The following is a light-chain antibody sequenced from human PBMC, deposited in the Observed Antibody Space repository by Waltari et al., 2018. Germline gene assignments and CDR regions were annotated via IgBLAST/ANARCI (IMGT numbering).Light chain of an antibody. CDR2: RDT. V-gene: IGLV3-9*01. J-gene: IGLJ3*02. Sequence: SYELTQPPSESVALGQTATITCGGNNIRHKKVHWYQQKPGQAPGLVIYRDTNRPSGTPERFSGSNSGTTATLTISRAQAGDEADYYCQVWDSSTGVFGGGTKLTVL. CDR1: NIRHKK. CDR3: QVWDSSTGV.